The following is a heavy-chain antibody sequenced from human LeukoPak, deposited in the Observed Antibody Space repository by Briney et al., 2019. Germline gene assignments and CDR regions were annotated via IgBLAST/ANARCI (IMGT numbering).Heavy chain of an antibody. V-gene: IGHV3-21*01. D-gene: IGHD6-6*01. Sequence: GGSLRLSCAASGFTFSSYSMNWVRQAPGKGLEWVSSISSSSSYIYYADSVKGRFTISRDNAKNSLYLQMNSLGAEDTAVYYCARGSLASEYSSRDYYYGMDVWGQGTTVTVSS. CDR1: GFTFSSYS. J-gene: IGHJ6*02. CDR3: ARGSLASEYSSRDYYYGMDV. CDR2: ISSSSSYI.